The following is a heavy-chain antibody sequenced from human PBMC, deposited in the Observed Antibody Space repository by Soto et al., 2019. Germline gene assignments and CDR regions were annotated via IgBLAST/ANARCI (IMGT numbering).Heavy chain of an antibody. CDR3: ARAGGYDFWSGYPYYYYYMDV. Sequence: ASVKVSCKASGYTFTGYYMHWVRQAPGQGLEWVGWINPNSGGTNYAQKFQGWVTMTRDTSISTAYMELSRLRSDDTAVYYCARAGGYDFWSGYPYYYYYMDVWGKGTTVTVSS. J-gene: IGHJ6*03. D-gene: IGHD3-3*01. V-gene: IGHV1-2*04. CDR1: GYTFTGYY. CDR2: INPNSGGT.